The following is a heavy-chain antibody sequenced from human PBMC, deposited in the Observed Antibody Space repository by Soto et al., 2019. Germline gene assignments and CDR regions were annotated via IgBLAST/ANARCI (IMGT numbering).Heavy chain of an antibody. CDR3: ASGGGVGVAGSAAFDM. Sequence: QLHLVHSGAVVKKPGASVTVSCSASGYPVTAYYMHWVRQAPGRGLEWMGGINPATGAAKYTQTFQGRVTMTRDTSTSTVFMELSVLTSEDTAGFYCASGGGVGVAGSAAFDMWGQGTLVTVSS. CDR2: INPATGAA. J-gene: IGHJ3*02. D-gene: IGHD3-3*01. V-gene: IGHV1-2*02. CDR1: GYPVTAYY.